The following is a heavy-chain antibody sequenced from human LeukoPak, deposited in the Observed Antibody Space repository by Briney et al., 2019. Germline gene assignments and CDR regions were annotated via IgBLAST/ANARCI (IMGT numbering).Heavy chain of an antibody. V-gene: IGHV3-74*01. D-gene: IGHD3-10*01. CDR1: GFNFSNYW. CDR2: LNTGGNST. Sequence: GGSLRLSCTASGFNFSNYWMHWVRQAPGKGLVWVARLNTGGNSTIYADSVKGRFVISRDNAKSTLYLQMNSLRADDTGVYYCTREGAYDSGTYGAGDYWGQGTLVTVSS. CDR3: TREGAYDSGTYGAGDY. J-gene: IGHJ4*02.